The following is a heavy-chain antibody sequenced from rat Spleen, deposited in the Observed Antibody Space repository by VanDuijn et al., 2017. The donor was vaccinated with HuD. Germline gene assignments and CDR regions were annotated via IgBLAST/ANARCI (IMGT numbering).Heavy chain of an antibody. CDR2: IFYDGSST. CDR3: AKRGWYYFDY. J-gene: IGHJ2*01. CDR1: GFTFSDYA. V-gene: IGHV5-17*01. Sequence: EVQLVESGGGLVQPGRSLKLSCAASGFTFSDYAMAWVRQAPKKGLEWVATIFYDGSSTYYRDSVKGRFTISRDNAKSTLYLQMDSLRSEDTATYYCAKRGWYYFDYWGQGVMVTVSS.